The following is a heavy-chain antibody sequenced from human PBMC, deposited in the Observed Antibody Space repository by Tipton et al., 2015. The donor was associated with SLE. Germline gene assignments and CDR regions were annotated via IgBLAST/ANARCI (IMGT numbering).Heavy chain of an antibody. CDR1: GGSVSSGTSY. J-gene: IGHJ4*02. CDR2: IFYTGSV. V-gene: IGHV4-39*07. D-gene: IGHD6-25*01. CDR3: ARDGDGSDY. Sequence: TLSLTCTVSGGSVSSGTSYWGWIRQPPGKELQWIGSIFYTGSVHDNPSLQSRVSMSVDTSKNQFSLKLRSLTAADTAIYYCARDGDGSDYWGQGTLVTVSS.